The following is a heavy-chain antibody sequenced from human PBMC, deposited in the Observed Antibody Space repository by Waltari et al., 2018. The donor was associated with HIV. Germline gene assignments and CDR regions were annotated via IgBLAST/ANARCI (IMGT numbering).Heavy chain of an antibody. D-gene: IGHD6-19*01. J-gene: IGHJ4*02. CDR2: ISWNSGSQ. CDR3: AKDLAPYGSHGWSLDY. CDR1: GFTFDDSA. Sequence: EVQLVESGGGLVQPGRSLRLSCAASGFTFDDSAMHWVRQAPGTGPECVSGISWNSGSQGYADSVKDRFTISRDNAKNSLYLQMNSLRADDTALYYCAKDLAPYGSHGWSLDYWGQGTLVTVSS. V-gene: IGHV3-9*01.